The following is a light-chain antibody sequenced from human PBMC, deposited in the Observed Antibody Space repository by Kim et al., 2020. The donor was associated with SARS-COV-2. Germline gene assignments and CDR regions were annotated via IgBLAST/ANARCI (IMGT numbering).Light chain of an antibody. CDR1: NSKIGSNY. CDR2: RNN. J-gene: IGLJ2*01. Sequence: GQRVTITFSGSNSKIGSNYVYWYQQLPETAPNLLICRNNQRPSGVPDRFSGSKSGTSASLAISGLRSEDEADYYCAAWNDSLSGPVFGGGTKLTVL. CDR3: AAWNDSLSGPV. V-gene: IGLV1-47*01.